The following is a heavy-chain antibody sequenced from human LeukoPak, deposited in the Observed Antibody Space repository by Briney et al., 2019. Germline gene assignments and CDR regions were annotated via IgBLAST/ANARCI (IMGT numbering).Heavy chain of an antibody. CDR1: GFTFSDYY. J-gene: IGHJ4*02. CDR2: ISSSGSTI. V-gene: IGHV3-11*01. CDR3: ARDVFVVLPAAINYFDY. Sequence: PGGSLRLSCAASGFTFSDYYMSWIRQAPGKGLEWVSYISSSGSTIYYADSVKGRFTISRDNAKNSLYLQMNSLRAEDTAVYYCARDVFVVLPAAINYFDYWGQGTLVTVSS. D-gene: IGHD2-2*01.